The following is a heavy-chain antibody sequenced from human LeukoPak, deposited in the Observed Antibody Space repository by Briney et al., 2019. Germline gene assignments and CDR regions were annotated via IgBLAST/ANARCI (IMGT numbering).Heavy chain of an antibody. CDR3: ARWEPLSYFFDY. Sequence: ASVKVSCKASGYTFTGYYMHWVRQAPGQGLEWMGWINPNSGGTNYAQKFQGRVTISVDTSKNQFSLKLSSVTAADTAVYYCARWEPLSYFFDYWGQGTLVTVSS. CDR2: INPNSGGT. D-gene: IGHD1-26*01. J-gene: IGHJ4*02. V-gene: IGHV1-2*02. CDR1: GYTFTGYY.